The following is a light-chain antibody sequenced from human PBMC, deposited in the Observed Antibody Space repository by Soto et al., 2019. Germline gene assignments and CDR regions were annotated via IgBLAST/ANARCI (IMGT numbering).Light chain of an antibody. CDR1: QGVTTN. CDR3: QQYNNWPFS. J-gene: IGKJ5*01. Sequence: EILMTQSPYTLAVSPGERATLTCRAGQGVTTNFAWYQQKSGQSPRLLIYDVSIRATVVPARFSATGSETDFTLTISGLQSGDSAVYFCQQYNNWPFSFGQGTRLEI. CDR2: DVS. V-gene: IGKV3-15*01.